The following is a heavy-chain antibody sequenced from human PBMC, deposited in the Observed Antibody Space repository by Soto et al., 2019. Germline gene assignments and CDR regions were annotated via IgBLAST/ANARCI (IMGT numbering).Heavy chain of an antibody. CDR3: VKGYWKGDV. J-gene: IGHJ6*02. D-gene: IGHD1-1*01. V-gene: IGHV3-23*01. CDR1: GLTFTTYA. CDR2: ISGSGGSI. Sequence: EVQLLESGGGLVKPGGSLRLSCAAPGLTFTTYAMNWVRQAPGNGLEWVSAISGSGGSINYADSVKGRFTISRDNSKNTLYLQMNSLRDEDTAVYHCVKGYWKGDVWGRGTTVTVSS.